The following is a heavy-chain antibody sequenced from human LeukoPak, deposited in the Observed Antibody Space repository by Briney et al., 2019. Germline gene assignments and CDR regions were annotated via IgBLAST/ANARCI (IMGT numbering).Heavy chain of an antibody. CDR2: TYPNSGNT. D-gene: IGHD3-10*01. CDR3: ARLYYRRSDYPYYYMDV. Sequence: GSPKDSCKPSRYTFTSYNINSVPHAPEQRLGWGGWTYPNSGNTNSTQKLQGRVTITIDTTISTAYMYISTLRYQDTAVYYCARLYYRRSDYPYYYMDVWGEGTTVTVSS. J-gene: IGHJ6*03. CDR1: RYTFTSYN. V-gene: IGHV1-8*01.